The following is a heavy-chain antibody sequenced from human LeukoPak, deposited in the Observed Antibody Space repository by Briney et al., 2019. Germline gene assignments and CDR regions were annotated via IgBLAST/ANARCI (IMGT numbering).Heavy chain of an antibody. CDR1: GFTFSSYG. D-gene: IGHD1-26*01. Sequence: AGGSLRLSCAASGFTFSSYGMSWVRQAPGKGLEWVSAISGSGGSTYYADSVKGRVTISRDNSKNTLYLQINSLRAEDTAVYFCVKLPAVGSSYYFDSWGQGTLVTVSS. J-gene: IGHJ4*02. CDR3: VKLPAVGSSYYFDS. CDR2: ISGSGGST. V-gene: IGHV3-23*01.